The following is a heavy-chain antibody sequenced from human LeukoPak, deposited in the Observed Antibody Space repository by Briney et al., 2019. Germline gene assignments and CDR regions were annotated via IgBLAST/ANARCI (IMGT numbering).Heavy chain of an antibody. CDR1: GFTFSDYY. CDR3: ARDRLGLRYFDWLSTALDY. Sequence: GGSLRLSCAASGFTFSDYYMSWIRQAPGKGLEWVSYISSSGSTIYYADSVKGRFTISRDNAKNSLYLQMNSLRAEDTAVYYCARDRLGLRYFDWLSTALDYWGQGTLVTVSS. V-gene: IGHV3-11*04. CDR2: ISSSGSTI. D-gene: IGHD3-9*01. J-gene: IGHJ4*02.